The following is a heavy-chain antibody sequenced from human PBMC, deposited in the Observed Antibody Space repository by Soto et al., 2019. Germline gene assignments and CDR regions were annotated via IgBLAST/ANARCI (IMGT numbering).Heavy chain of an antibody. Sequence: PGGSLRLSCAASGFSFSNANMHWVRQAPGRGLDWVAGIYFDGGNKYYADSVKGRFTISRDNSKNTLYLQMNSLRAEDTAVYYCARGLSRRILNYLDPWGQGVLVTVSS. V-gene: IGHV3-33*01. CDR2: IYFDGGNK. J-gene: IGHJ5*02. CDR3: ARGLSRRILNYLDP. CDR1: GFSFSNAN. D-gene: IGHD2-15*01.